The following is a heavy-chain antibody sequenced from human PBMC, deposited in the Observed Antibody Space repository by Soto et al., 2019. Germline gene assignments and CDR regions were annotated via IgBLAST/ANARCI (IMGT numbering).Heavy chain of an antibody. D-gene: IGHD2-8*01. CDR3: ARDGGFCTNGVCPVYYYYGMDV. Sequence: SETLSLTCTVSGDSITSHSYFWAWIRQPPGKGLEWIGSIYYSGTTYNNPSLKSRVTISVDTSNNQFSLKLSSVTAADTAVYYCARDGGFCTNGVCPVYYYYGMDVWGQGTTVTVSS. CDR1: GDSITSHSYF. CDR2: IYYSGTT. V-gene: IGHV4-39*07. J-gene: IGHJ6*02.